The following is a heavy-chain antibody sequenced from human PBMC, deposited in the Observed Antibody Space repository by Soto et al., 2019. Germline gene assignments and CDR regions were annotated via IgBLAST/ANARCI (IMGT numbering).Heavy chain of an antibody. Sequence: SETLSLTCTVSGGSISSYYWSWIRQPAGKGLEWIGRIYTSGSTNYNPSLKSRVTMSVDTSKSQFSLKLSSVTAADTAVYYCARGLGGTPHYYYYGMDVWGQGTTVTVS. J-gene: IGHJ6*02. CDR1: GGSISSYY. V-gene: IGHV4-4*07. CDR2: IYTSGST. CDR3: ARGLGGTPHYYYYGMDV. D-gene: IGHD1-7*01.